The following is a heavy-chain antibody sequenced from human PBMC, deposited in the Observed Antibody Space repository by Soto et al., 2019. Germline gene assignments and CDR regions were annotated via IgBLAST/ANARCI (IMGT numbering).Heavy chain of an antibody. J-gene: IGHJ4*02. V-gene: IGHV4-38-2*02. Sequence: SETLSLTCTVSGYSISSGYYWGWIRQPPGKGLEWIGSIYHSGSTYYNPSLKSRVTISVDTSKNQFSLKLSSVTAAATAVYYCARDVVVITTQYFDYWGQGTLVTVSS. CDR2: IYHSGST. CDR1: GYSISSGYY. CDR3: ARDVVVITTQYFDY. D-gene: IGHD3-22*01.